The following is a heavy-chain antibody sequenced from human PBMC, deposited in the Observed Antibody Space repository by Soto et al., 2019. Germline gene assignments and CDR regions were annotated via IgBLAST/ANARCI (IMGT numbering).Heavy chain of an antibody. CDR2: IWYDGSNK. V-gene: IGHV3-33*01. D-gene: IGHD6-19*01. CDR3: ASHSSGWIEYFDY. Sequence: PGGSLRLSCAASGFTFSSYGMHWVRQAPGKGLEWVAVIWYDGSNKYYADSVKGRFTISRDNSKNTLYLQMNSLRAEDTAVYYCASHSSGWIEYFDYWGQGTLVTVSS. J-gene: IGHJ4*02. CDR1: GFTFSSYG.